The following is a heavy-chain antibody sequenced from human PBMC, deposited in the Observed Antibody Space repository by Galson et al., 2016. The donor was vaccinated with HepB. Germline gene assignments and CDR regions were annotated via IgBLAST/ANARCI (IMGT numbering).Heavy chain of an antibody. Sequence: ETLSLTCSVSGGSVSSGDFYWGWIRQTPGRGLEWIGHLYYTGSTYYNPSLRSRVIVSVDTTKNQFSLKLSSVTAADTAMYYCANALRWYPRGNDYWGQGTLVTVSS. CDR2: LYYTGST. J-gene: IGHJ4*02. CDR3: ANALRWYPRGNDY. D-gene: IGHD4-23*01. CDR1: GGSVSSGDFY. V-gene: IGHV4-39*07.